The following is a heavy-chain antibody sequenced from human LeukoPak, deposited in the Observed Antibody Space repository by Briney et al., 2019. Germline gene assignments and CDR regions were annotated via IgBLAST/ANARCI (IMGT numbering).Heavy chain of an antibody. CDR2: IYISGST. CDR3: ARAYDRSGYQAMGFDY. D-gene: IGHD3-22*01. Sequence: SETLSLTCTVSGGSFNSGNYYWSWIRQPAGKGLEWIGRIYISGSTNYNPSLKSRVTISVDRSKNQFSLKLSSVTAADTAVYYCARAYDRSGYQAMGFDYWGQGTLVTVSS. J-gene: IGHJ4*02. V-gene: IGHV4-61*02. CDR1: GGSFNSGNYY.